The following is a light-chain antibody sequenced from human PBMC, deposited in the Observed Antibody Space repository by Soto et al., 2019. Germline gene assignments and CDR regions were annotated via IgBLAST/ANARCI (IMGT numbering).Light chain of an antibody. V-gene: IGKV3-20*01. CDR2: GAS. CDR3: HQYGGSPQT. J-gene: IGKJ1*01. Sequence: EIVLTQSPGTLSLSPGERATLSCRASQSVSNYLAWYQRKPGQAPRLLIYGASSRATGSPDRFSGSGSGTDFTLTISRLEPEDFAVYYCHQYGGSPQTFGQGTRWIS. CDR1: QSVSNY.